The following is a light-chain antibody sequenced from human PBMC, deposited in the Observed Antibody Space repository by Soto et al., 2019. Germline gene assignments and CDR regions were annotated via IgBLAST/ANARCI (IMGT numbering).Light chain of an antibody. CDR1: SGHSTYI. CDR3: ETWYSNTHKV. J-gene: IGLJ3*02. CDR2: LDRSGSY. V-gene: IGLV4-60*02. Sequence: QSVLAQSSSASASLGSSVKLTCILSSGHSTYINAWHQQQPGKAPRFLMTLDRSGSYNRGSGVPDSFSGSSSGADRYLTISNLQFEDEGDYYCETWYSNTHKVFGGGTKLTVL.